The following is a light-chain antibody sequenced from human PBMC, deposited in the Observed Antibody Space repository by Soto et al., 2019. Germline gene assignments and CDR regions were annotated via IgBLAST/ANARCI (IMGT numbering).Light chain of an antibody. CDR1: QSISSW. CDR3: QQYNSYPYT. Sequence: DIQMTQSPSTLSASVGDRVTITFRASQSISSWLAWYQQKPGKAPKLLIYDASSLESGVPSRFSGSGSGTEFPLAIGSLQPDDFATYYCQQYNSYPYTFGQGTKLEIK. V-gene: IGKV1-5*01. CDR2: DAS. J-gene: IGKJ2*01.